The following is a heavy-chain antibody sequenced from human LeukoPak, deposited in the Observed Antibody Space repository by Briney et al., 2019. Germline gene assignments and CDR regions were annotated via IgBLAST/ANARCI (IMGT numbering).Heavy chain of an antibody. Sequence: SETLSLTCSVSGGSISSFYCNWMRQPAGKGLEWIGRIYTSGTTTYNPSLKSRVTMSVDTSKNQFSLKLSSVTAADTAVYYCAGRLHYGDQKGIIDYWGQGTLVTVSS. CDR2: IYTSGTT. CDR3: AGRLHYGDQKGIIDY. J-gene: IGHJ4*02. D-gene: IGHD4-17*01. CDR1: GGSISSFY. V-gene: IGHV4-4*07.